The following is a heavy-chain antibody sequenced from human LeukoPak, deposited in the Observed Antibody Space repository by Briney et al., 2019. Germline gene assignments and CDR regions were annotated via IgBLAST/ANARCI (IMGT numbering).Heavy chain of an antibody. Sequence: ASVKVSCKASGYTFTSYGISWVRQAPGQGLEWMGWISAYNGNTNYAQKLQGRVTMTTDTSTSTAYMELRSLRSDDTAVYYCARRPFIAAAGTGYYFDYWGQGTLVTVSS. V-gene: IGHV1-18*01. J-gene: IGHJ4*02. CDR3: ARRPFIAAAGTGYYFDY. CDR1: GYTFTSYG. D-gene: IGHD6-13*01. CDR2: ISAYNGNT.